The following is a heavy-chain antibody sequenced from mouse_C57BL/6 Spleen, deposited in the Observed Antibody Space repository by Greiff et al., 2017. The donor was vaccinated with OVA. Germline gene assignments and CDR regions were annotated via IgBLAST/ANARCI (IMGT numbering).Heavy chain of an antibody. CDR2: IYPRSGNT. J-gene: IGHJ2*01. D-gene: IGHD1-1*01. V-gene: IGHV1-81*01. CDR1: GYTFTSYG. Sequence: VMLVESGAELARPGASVKLSCKASGYTFTSYGISWVKQRTGQGLEWIGEIYPRSGNTYYNEKFKGKATLTADKSSSTAYMELRSLTSEDSAVYFCAFITTVVAPFDYWGQGTTLTVSS. CDR3: AFITTVVAPFDY.